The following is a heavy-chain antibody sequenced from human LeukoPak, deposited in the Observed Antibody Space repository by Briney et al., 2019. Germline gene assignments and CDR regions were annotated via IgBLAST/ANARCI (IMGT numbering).Heavy chain of an antibody. CDR2: VYSSGST. V-gene: IGHV4-61*02. CDR1: GDSMSGDSYF. D-gene: IGHD4-17*01. J-gene: IGHJ6*03. CDR3: ATARADYGDYNSYYYMDV. Sequence: SETLSLTCTVSGDSMSGDSYFWSWIRQPAGKGLEWIGRVYSSGSTYYNPSLESRVTISLDTSQSHFSLRLTSVTAADMAVYYCATARADYGDYNSYYYMDVWGKGTTVTVSS.